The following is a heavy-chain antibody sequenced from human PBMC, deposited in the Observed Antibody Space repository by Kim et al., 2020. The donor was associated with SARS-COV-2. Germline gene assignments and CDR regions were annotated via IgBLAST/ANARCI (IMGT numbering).Heavy chain of an antibody. J-gene: IGHJ6*02. D-gene: IGHD6-13*01. Sequence: ASVKVSCKASGYTFTSYDINWVRQATGQGLEWMGWMNPNSGNTGYAQKFQGRVTMTRNTSISTAYMELSSLRSEDTAVYYCARAGQAAALQEYYYYYGMDVWGQGTTVTVSS. CDR3: ARAGQAAALQEYYYYYGMDV. V-gene: IGHV1-8*01. CDR2: MNPNSGNT. CDR1: GYTFTSYD.